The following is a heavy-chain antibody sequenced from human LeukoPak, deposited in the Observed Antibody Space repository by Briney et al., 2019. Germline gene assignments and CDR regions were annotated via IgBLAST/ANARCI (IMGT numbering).Heavy chain of an antibody. CDR2: IYYSGST. J-gene: IGHJ3*02. V-gene: IGHV4-59*12. CDR1: GGSISTYY. CDR3: ARDDDSSGYYYRDDAFDI. D-gene: IGHD3-22*01. Sequence: PSETLSLTCTVSGGSISTYYWSWIRQPPGKGLEWIGYIYYSGSTNYNPSLKSRVTMSVDTSKNQFSLKLSSVTAADTAVYYCARDDDSSGYYYRDDAFDIWGQGTMVTVSS.